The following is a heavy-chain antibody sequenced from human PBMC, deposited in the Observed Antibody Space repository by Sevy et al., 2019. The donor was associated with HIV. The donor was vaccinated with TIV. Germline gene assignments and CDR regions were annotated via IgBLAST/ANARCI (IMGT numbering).Heavy chain of an antibody. V-gene: IGHV3-48*03. CDR3: ARDGSGFGEYEFDH. Sequence: GGSLRLSCVVSGFTFNIYEMDWVRQAPGKGLEWVSYISSSGSMIYYAESVKGRFSISRDNVKNSLFLQMNNLRAEDKAIDYCARDGSGFGEYEFDHWGQGALVTVSS. D-gene: IGHD3-10*01. CDR2: ISSSGSMI. J-gene: IGHJ5*02. CDR1: GFTFNIYE.